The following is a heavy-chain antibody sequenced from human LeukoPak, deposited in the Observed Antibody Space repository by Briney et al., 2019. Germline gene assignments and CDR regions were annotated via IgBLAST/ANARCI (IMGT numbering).Heavy chain of an antibody. Sequence: PGGSLRLSCAASGFTFSNYGMHWVRQAPGKGLEWVADIWYDGRDKYYADSVKGRFTISRDNSKNTVYLQMNSLRAEDTALYSCARDIDTSGHYYFDYWGQGTLVTVSS. CDR2: IWYDGRDK. V-gene: IGHV3-33*01. CDR3: ARDIDTSGHYYFDY. D-gene: IGHD3-16*02. CDR1: GFTFSNYG. J-gene: IGHJ4*02.